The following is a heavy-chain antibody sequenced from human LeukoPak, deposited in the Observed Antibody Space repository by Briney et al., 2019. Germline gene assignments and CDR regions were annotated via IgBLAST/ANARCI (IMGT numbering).Heavy chain of an antibody. CDR1: GGSISSGGYY. J-gene: IGHJ4*02. V-gene: IGHV4-31*03. D-gene: IGHD6-13*01. Sequence: SETLSLTCTVSGGSISSGGYYWSWIRQHPGEGLEWIGYIYYSGSTYYNPSLKSRVSISVDTSKNQFSLTRSSVTAADTAVYYCARGIRGSSWYFDYWGQGTLVTVSS. CDR3: ARGIRGSSWYFDY. CDR2: IYYSGST.